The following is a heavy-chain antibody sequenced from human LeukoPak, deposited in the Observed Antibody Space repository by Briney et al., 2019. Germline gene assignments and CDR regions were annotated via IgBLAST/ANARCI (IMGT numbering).Heavy chain of an antibody. V-gene: IGHV3-53*01. CDR1: GFTVSSSY. Sequence: GGSLRLSCAVSGFTVSSSYMSWVRQAPGKGLEWVSVIYRDGTTYYADSVKGRFIISRDNSKNTLYLQMNSLRAEDTAVYSCARAYSSSWYFGYWGQGTLVTVSS. CDR3: ARAYSSSWYFGY. CDR2: IYRDGTT. D-gene: IGHD6-13*01. J-gene: IGHJ4*02.